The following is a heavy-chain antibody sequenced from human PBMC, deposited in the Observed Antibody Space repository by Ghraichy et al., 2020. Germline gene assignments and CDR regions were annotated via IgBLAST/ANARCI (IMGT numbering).Heavy chain of an antibody. V-gene: IGHV4-59*01. J-gene: IGHJ6*02. Sequence: SETLSLTCTVSGGSISTYYWSWIRQPPGKGLEWIGYIHSSGSTTYNPSLKSRVTISVDTSKNQFSLKLSSVTAADTAVYYCARGRSSTSDRSYYHGLGVWGQGPRSPSP. D-gene: IGHD2-2*01. CDR3: ARGRSSTSDRSYYHGLGV. CDR1: GGSISTYY. CDR2: IHSSGST.